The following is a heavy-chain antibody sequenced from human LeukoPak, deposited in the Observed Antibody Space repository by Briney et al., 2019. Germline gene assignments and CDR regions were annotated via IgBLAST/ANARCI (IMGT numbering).Heavy chain of an antibody. D-gene: IGHD3-16*01. CDR2: INHSGST. Sequence: SETLSLTCAVYGGSSSGYYWTWIRQPPGKGLEWIGEINHSGSTNYNSSLKSRVTISIDTSKNQFSLKLSSVTAADTAVYYCASLPDYDSGNWFDPWGQGTLVTVSS. J-gene: IGHJ5*02. CDR1: GGSSSGYY. CDR3: ASLPDYDSGNWFDP. V-gene: IGHV4-34*01.